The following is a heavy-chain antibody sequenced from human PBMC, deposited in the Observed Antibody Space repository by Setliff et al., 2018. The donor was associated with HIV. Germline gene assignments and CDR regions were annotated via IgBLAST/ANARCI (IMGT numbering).Heavy chain of an antibody. J-gene: IGHJ3*01. CDR3: ARDRVVGATLDPLDL. V-gene: IGHV3-48*01. D-gene: IGHD1-26*01. CDR2: INREETTE. Sequence: ETLSLSCAASGFTFSTYSMNWVRQAPGKGLEWISYINREETTEWYADSVKGRFIISRDNAKNSLYLQMNSLRAEDTAVYYCARDRVVGATLDPLDLWGQGTMVTVSS. CDR1: GFTFSTYS.